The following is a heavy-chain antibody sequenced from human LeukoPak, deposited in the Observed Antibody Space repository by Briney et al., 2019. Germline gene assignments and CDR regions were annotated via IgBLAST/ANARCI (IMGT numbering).Heavy chain of an antibody. CDR3: ARVRYYGPGQGAFDI. CDR1: GFTFSSYW. CDR2: IKQDGSEK. Sequence: GGSLRLSCAASGFTFSSYWMSWVRQAPGKGLEWVTNIKQDGSEKYYVDSVKGRFTISRDNAKNSLYLQMNSLRAEDTAVYYCARVRYYGPGQGAFDIWGQGAMVTVSS. D-gene: IGHD3-10*01. J-gene: IGHJ3*02. V-gene: IGHV3-7*01.